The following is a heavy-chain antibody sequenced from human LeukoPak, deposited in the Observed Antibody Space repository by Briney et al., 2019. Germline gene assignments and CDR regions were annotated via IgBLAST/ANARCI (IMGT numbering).Heavy chain of an antibody. CDR1: GFTFSSYA. J-gene: IGHJ3*02. D-gene: IGHD6-19*01. V-gene: IGHV3-23*01. CDR3: AKGSGWYHAFDI. Sequence: GGSLRLSCAASGFTFSSYAMSCVRQAPGKGLEWVSAISGSGGSTYYADSVKGRFTISRDNSKNTLYLQMNSLRAEDTAVYYCAKGSGWYHAFDIWGQGTMVTVSS. CDR2: ISGSGGST.